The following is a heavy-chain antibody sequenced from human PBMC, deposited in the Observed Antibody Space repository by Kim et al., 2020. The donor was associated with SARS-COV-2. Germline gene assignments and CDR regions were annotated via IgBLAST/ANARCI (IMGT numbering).Heavy chain of an antibody. CDR1: GGSISSYY. D-gene: IGHD4-17*01. J-gene: IGHJ5*02. Sequence: SETLSLTCTVSGGSISSYYWSWIRQPPGKGLEWIGYIYYSGSTNYNPSLKSRVTISVDTSKNQFSLKLSSVTAADTAVYYCARVDYGGTWFDPWGQGTLVTVSS. V-gene: IGHV4-59*13. CDR2: IYYSGST. CDR3: ARVDYGGTWFDP.